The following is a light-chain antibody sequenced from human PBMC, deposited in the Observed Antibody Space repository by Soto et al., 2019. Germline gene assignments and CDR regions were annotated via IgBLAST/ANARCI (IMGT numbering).Light chain of an antibody. CDR3: QQTFNTPCT. V-gene: IGKV1-39*01. J-gene: IGKJ2*02. CDR1: RTINTY. Sequence: DIQMTQSPSSLSASVGDRVTITCRASRTINTYLNWYQHKPGKPPKLLIYGVSSLQGGVPSRFSGSGSGPDFSLTISSLQPEDFETYYCQQTFNTPCTFGQGTKVDIX. CDR2: GVS.